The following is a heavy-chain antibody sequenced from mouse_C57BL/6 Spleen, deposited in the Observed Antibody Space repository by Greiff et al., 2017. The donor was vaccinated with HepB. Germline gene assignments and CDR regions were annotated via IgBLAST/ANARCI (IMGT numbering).Heavy chain of an antibody. Sequence: VQVVESGAELVKPGASVKISCKASGYAFSSYWMNWVKQRPGKGLEWIGQIYPGDGDTNYNGKFKGKATLTADKSSSTAYMQLSSLTSEDSAVYFCARERDYAMDYWGQGTSVTVSS. CDR3: ARERDYAMDY. CDR2: IYPGDGDT. CDR1: GYAFSSYW. V-gene: IGHV1-80*01. J-gene: IGHJ4*01.